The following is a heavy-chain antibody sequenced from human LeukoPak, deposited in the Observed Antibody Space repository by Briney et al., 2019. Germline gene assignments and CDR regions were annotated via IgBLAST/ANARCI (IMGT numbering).Heavy chain of an antibody. D-gene: IGHD2-15*01. CDR1: GFTFSSYW. J-gene: IGHJ4*02. CDR3: AREEGCSGGSCYSIDY. CDR2: INSDGSST. Sequence: GVSLRLSCAASGFTFSSYWMHWVRQAPGKGLVWVSRINSDGSSTIYADSVKGRFTISRDIAKNTLYLQMNSLRAEDTAVYYCAREEGCSGGSCYSIDYWGQGTLVTVSS. V-gene: IGHV3-74*01.